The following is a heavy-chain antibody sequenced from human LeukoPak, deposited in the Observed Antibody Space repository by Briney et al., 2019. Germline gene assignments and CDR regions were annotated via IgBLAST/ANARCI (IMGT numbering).Heavy chain of an antibody. V-gene: IGHV3-53*01. J-gene: IGHJ4*02. CDR2: IYSGSST. CDR1: GFTVSSNY. D-gene: IGHD3-10*01. Sequence: GGSLRLSCAASGFTVSSNYMSWVRQAPGKGLEWVSVIYSGSSTYYADSVKGRFTISRDNSKNTLYLQMNSLRAEDTAVYYCARSLWFGEPFDYWGQGTLVTVSS. CDR3: ARSLWFGEPFDY.